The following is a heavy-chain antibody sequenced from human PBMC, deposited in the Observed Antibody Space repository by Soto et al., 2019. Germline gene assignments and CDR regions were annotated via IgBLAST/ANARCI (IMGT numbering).Heavy chain of an antibody. V-gene: IGHV3-74*01. D-gene: IGHD3-22*01. CDR2: INSDGSST. Sequence: GGSLRLSCAASGFTFSSYWMHWVRQAPGKGLVWVSRINSDGSSTSYADSVKGRFTISRDNAKNTLYLQMNSLRAENTAVYYCARDDYDSSGYYTRWGYYYYYGMDVWGQGTTVTVSS. CDR1: GFTFSSYW. J-gene: IGHJ6*02. CDR3: ARDDYDSSGYYTRWGYYYYYGMDV.